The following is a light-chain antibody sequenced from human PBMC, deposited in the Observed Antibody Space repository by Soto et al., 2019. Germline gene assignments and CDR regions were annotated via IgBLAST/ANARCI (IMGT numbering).Light chain of an antibody. CDR3: PSYTSSITYL. CDR1: SSDVGGYNY. CDR2: EVA. Sequence: QSALTQPASVSGSPGQSITISCTGTSSDVGGYNYVSWYQQHPGKAPKLMIYEVANRPSGVSNRFSGSKSGNTAYLPISGLQAEDEADYYCPSYTSSITYLFGTGTKVTVL. J-gene: IGLJ1*01. V-gene: IGLV2-14*01.